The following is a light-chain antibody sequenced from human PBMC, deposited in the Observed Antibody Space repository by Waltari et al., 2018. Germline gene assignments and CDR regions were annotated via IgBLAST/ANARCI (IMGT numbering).Light chain of an antibody. CDR3: QQYNNWWT. V-gene: IGKV3-15*01. CDR2: GAS. J-gene: IGKJ1*01. Sequence: EIVMTQSPATLSVSPGERATLSCRASQSVSSSLAWYQQKPGQAPRLLVYGASTRATGSPARFSGSGSGTEFTLTISSLQSEDFAVYYCQQYNNWWTFGQVTKVEIK. CDR1: QSVSSS.